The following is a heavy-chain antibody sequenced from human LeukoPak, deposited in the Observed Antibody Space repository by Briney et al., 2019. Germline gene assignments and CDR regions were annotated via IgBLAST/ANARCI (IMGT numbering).Heavy chain of an antibody. Sequence: GGSLRLSCAASGFTFDDYGMSWVRQAPGKGLEWVSSISSSSTYIYYADSVKGRFTISRDDAKSSLYLQMNSLRAEDTAVYYCARGGTNGYYWGQGTLVTVSS. CDR1: GFTFDDYG. J-gene: IGHJ4*02. CDR3: ARGGTNGYY. V-gene: IGHV3-21*01. CDR2: ISSSSTYI. D-gene: IGHD2-8*01.